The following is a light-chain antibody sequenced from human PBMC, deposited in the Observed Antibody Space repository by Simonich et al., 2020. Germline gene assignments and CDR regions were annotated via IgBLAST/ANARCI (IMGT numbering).Light chain of an antibody. Sequence: QSALTQPASVSGSPGQSLTISCTGTNSAVGRYNLVSCYQQQPGKAPNLMIYEGRKRPSGVSNRFAGSKSGHTASLTIAGLQAEDEADYYCCSYAGSSTWVFGGGTKLTVL. CDR1: NSAVGRYNL. V-gene: IGLV2-23*01. CDR3: CSYAGSSTWV. CDR2: EGR. J-gene: IGLJ3*02.